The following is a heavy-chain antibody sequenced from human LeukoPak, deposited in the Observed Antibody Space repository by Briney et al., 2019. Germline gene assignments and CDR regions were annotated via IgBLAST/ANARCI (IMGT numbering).Heavy chain of an antibody. Sequence: GASVKVSCKASGYTFTGYYMHWARQAPGQGLEWMGRINPNSGGTNYAQKFQGRVTMTRDTSISTAYMELSRLRSDDTAVYYCARGDLLSYYDFWSGYYGGFGMDVWGQGTTVTVSS. D-gene: IGHD3-3*01. V-gene: IGHV1-2*06. CDR3: ARGDLLSYYDFWSGYYGGFGMDV. CDR1: GYTFTGYY. CDR2: INPNSGGT. J-gene: IGHJ6*02.